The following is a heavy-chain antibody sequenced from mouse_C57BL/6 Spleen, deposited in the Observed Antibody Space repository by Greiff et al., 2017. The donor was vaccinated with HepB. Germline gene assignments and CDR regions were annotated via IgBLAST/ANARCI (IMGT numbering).Heavy chain of an antibody. D-gene: IGHD1-1*01. J-gene: IGHJ2*01. V-gene: IGHV5-4*01. CDR2: ISDGGSYT. Sequence: EVNVVESGGGLVKPGGSLKLSCAASGFTFSSYAMSWVRQTPEKRLEWVATISDGGSYTYYPDNVKGRFTISRDNAKNNLYLQMSHLKSEDTAMYYCARDIESYYGSSYDYWGQGTTLTVSS. CDR3: ARDIESYYGSSYDY. CDR1: GFTFSSYA.